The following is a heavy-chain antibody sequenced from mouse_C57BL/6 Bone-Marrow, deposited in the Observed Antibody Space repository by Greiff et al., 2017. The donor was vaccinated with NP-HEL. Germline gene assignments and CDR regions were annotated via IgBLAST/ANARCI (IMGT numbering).Heavy chain of an antibody. CDR2: ISSSGST. CDR1: GYSITNGNHW. CDR3: ARGADYYYGSSYDWYFDV. V-gene: IGHV3-4*01. Sequence: EVKLQESGPALVKPSQTVSLTCTVTGYSITNGNHWWNWIRQVSGSTLEWIGYISSSGSTDSNPSLKSRISITRDTSKNQLCLQLNSVTTEDIATYYCARGADYYYGSSYDWYFDVWGTGTTVTVSS. D-gene: IGHD1-1*01. J-gene: IGHJ1*03.